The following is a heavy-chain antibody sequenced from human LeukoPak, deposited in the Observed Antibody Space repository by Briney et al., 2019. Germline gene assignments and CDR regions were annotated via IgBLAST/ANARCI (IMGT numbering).Heavy chain of an antibody. J-gene: IGHJ5*02. D-gene: IGHD3-10*01. CDR1: GFTFGHYG. CDR3: VKDLRGGPLRYSLP. V-gene: IGHV3-23*01. Sequence: EGSLRLSCAASGFTFGHYGMSWVRQAPGKGREWVSSISVDGDETWYADSVKGRFTISRDSSKRTLDLQMNSLRAEDTAVYRCVKDLRGGPLRYSLPWGQGPPVTVSS. CDR2: ISVDGDET.